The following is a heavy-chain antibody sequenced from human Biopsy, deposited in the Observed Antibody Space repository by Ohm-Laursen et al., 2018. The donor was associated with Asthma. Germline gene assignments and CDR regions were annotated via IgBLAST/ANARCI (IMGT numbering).Heavy chain of an antibody. Sequence: SDTLSLTCSLSSGSGGYMRSGNYYWGWIRQPPGKGLEWIGRIYYSGATYYNPSLESQVTVSAATSKNQFSLKLTYVTAADTAVYYCVRGSSSWHHGPFHYYYGLDVWGQGTTATVSS. CDR1: SGSGGYMRSGNYY. CDR2: IYYSGAT. D-gene: IGHD6-13*01. J-gene: IGHJ6*02. CDR3: VRGSSSWHHGPFHYYYGLDV. V-gene: IGHV4-39*01.